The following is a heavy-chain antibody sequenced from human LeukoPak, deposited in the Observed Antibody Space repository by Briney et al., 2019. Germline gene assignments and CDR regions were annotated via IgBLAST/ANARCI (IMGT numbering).Heavy chain of an antibody. J-gene: IGHJ6*02. CDR1: GGSVSSGSYY. D-gene: IGHD3-10*01. Sequence: TTSETLSLTCTVSGGSVSSGSYYWSWIRQPPGKGLEWIGEINHSGSTNYNPSLKSRVTISVDTSKNQFSLKLSSVTAADTAVYYCARDFGPHYYYGMDVWGQGTTVTVSS. CDR3: ARDFGPHYYYGMDV. CDR2: INHSGST. V-gene: IGHV4-61*01.